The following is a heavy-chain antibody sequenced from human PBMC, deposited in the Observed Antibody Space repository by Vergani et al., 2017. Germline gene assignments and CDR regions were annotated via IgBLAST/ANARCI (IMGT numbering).Heavy chain of an antibody. CDR2: INHSGST. D-gene: IGHD3-3*01. CDR3: ARVQELYDVWSGYRVRYYYYMDV. J-gene: IGHJ6*03. Sequence: QVQLQQWGAGLLKPSETLSLTCAVYGGSFSGYYWSWIRQPPGKGLEWIGEINHSGSTNYNPSLKSRVTISVDTSKNQFSLKLSSVTAADTAVYYCARVQELYDVWSGYRVRYYYYMDVGGKGTTVTVSS. CDR1: GGSFSGYY. V-gene: IGHV4-34*01.